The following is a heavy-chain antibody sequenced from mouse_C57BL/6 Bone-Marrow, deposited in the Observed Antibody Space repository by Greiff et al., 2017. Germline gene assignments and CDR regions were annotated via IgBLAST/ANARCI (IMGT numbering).Heavy chain of an antibody. CDR2: IYPRSGNT. CDR1: GYTFTSYG. V-gene: IGHV1-81*01. Sequence: QVQLQQSGAELARPGASVQLSCKASGYTFTSYGISWVKQRTGQGLEWIGEIYPRSGNTYYNEKFKGKATLTADKSSSTAYMELRSLTSEDSAVYFCARYYGSRKGYFDVWGTGTTVTVSS. D-gene: IGHD1-1*01. J-gene: IGHJ1*03. CDR3: ARYYGSRKGYFDV.